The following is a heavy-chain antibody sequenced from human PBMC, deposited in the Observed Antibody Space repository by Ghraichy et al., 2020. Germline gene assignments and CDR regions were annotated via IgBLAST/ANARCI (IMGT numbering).Heavy chain of an antibody. CDR1: GGSISSSTYY. Sequence: SETLSLTCTVSGGSISSSTYYWGWIRQPPMKGLEWIGSDYYDGSSYYNPSLKTRISLSVDTSKNQFSLTPSSVTAADTAVYYCARQEGDDQHGGECDSWGQGTLVTVSS. CDR2: DYYDGSS. D-gene: IGHD3-16*01. V-gene: IGHV4-39*01. CDR3: ARQEGDDQHGGECDS. J-gene: IGHJ5*01.